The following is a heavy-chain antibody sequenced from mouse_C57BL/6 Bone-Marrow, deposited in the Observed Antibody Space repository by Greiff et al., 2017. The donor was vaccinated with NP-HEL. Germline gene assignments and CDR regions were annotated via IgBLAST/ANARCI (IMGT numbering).Heavy chain of an antibody. J-gene: IGHJ1*03. D-gene: IGHD1-1*01. CDR2: INPYNGDT. V-gene: IGHV1-20*01. Sequence: VQLQQSGPELVKPGDSVQISCKASGYSFTGYFMNWVMQSHGKSLEWIGRINPYNGDTFYNQKFKGKATLTVDKSSSTAHMELRSLTSEDSAVYYCAREDYGSSYWYFDVWGTGTTVTVSS. CDR1: GYSFTGYF. CDR3: AREDYGSSYWYFDV.